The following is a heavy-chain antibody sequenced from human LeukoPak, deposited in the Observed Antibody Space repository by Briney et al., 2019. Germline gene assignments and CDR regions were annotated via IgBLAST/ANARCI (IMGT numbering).Heavy chain of an antibody. CDR1: GFTFSSYE. CDR2: IGSSDSTT. D-gene: IGHD1-14*01. V-gene: IGHV3-48*03. CDR3: ARDGTPNHRRGWVYMDV. Sequence: QTGGSLRLSCVASGFTFSSYEMNWVRQAPGKGLVWLSYIGSSDSTTHYADSVKGRFTISRDNAKNTLYLQMNSLRVEDTAVYDCARDGTPNHRRGWVYMDVWGEGTTVTISS. J-gene: IGHJ6*03.